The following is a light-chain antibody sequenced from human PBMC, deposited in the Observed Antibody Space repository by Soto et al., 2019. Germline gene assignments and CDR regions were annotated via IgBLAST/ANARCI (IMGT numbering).Light chain of an antibody. CDR2: GNN. CDR1: SSNIGVNT. V-gene: IGLV1-44*01. CDR3: AAWYDSLNGPV. Sequence: QSVLTQPPSTSGTPGQRVTISCSGSSSNIGVNTVNWSQQFPGTAPKILISGNNQRPSGVPDRFSGSKSGTSASLAISGLQSEDEADYFWAAWYDSLNGPVFGGGTQLTVL. J-gene: IGLJ2*01.